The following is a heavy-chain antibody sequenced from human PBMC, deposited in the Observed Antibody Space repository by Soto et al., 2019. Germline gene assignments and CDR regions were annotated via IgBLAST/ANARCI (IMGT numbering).Heavy chain of an antibody. J-gene: IGHJ4*02. CDR2: ITAGGNT. CDR1: AFTFSDYA. V-gene: IGHV3-23*01. CDR3: AKGPTATTTRADY. Sequence: LRLSCAASAFTFSDYAMNWVRQAPGKGLEWVSQITAGGNTYYADSVKGRFTISRDNSKNTLYLQMNSLRAEDTAVYYCAKGPTATTTRADYWGQGILVTVSS. D-gene: IGHD1-1*01.